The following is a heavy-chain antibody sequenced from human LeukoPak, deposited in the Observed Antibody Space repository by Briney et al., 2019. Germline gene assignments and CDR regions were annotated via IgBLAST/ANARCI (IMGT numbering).Heavy chain of an antibody. J-gene: IGHJ4*02. V-gene: IGHV3-7*03. D-gene: IGHD3-10*01. CDR2: IKQDGSEK. CDR1: GFTFSSYW. CDR3: AKDRWKYYGSGDLDY. Sequence: GGSLRLSCAASGFTFSSYWMSWVRQAPGKGLEWVANIKQDGSEKYYVDSVKGRFTISRDNAKDSLYLQMNSLRAEDTALYYCAKDRWKYYGSGDLDYWGQGTLVTVSS.